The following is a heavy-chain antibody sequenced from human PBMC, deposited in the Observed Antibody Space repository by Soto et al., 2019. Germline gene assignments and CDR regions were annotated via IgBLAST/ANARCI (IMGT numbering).Heavy chain of an antibody. V-gene: IGHV3-74*01. D-gene: IGHD1-26*01. CDR2: INSDGSST. J-gene: IGHJ4*02. Sequence: EVQLVESGGGLVQPGGSLRLSCAASGFTFSSYWMHWVRQAPGKGLVWVSRINSDGSSTSYADSVKGRFTIARDNAKNALYLQMSSLRAEDTAVYYCARWGLMWELDYWGQGTLVTVSS. CDR1: GFTFSSYW. CDR3: ARWGLMWELDY.